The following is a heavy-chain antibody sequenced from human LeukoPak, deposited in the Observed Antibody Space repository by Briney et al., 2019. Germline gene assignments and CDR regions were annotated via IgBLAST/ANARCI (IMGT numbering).Heavy chain of an antibody. Sequence: SETLSLTCTVSGGSISSQYWSWIRQPPGKGLEWIGYIYYSGSTNYNPSLKSRVTISVDTSKNQFSLKLSSVTAADTAVYYCARSGYSYGPYAYYYYGMDVWGQGTTVTVSS. CDR3: ARSGYSYGPYAYYYYGMDV. J-gene: IGHJ6*02. CDR1: GGSISSQY. CDR2: IYYSGST. V-gene: IGHV4-59*11. D-gene: IGHD5-18*01.